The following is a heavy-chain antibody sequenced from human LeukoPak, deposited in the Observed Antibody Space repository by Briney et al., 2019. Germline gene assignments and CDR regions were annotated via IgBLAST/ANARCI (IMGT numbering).Heavy chain of an antibody. D-gene: IGHD6-13*01. J-gene: IGHJ6*02. Sequence: ASVKVSCKASGYTFTSYGISWVRQAPGQGPEWMGWISAYNGNTNYAQKLQGRVTMTTDTSTSTAYMELRSLRSDDTAVYYCARDLVAAAFYYYYGMDVWGQGTTVTVSS. CDR2: ISAYNGNT. CDR3: ARDLVAAAFYYYYGMDV. V-gene: IGHV1-18*01. CDR1: GYTFTSYG.